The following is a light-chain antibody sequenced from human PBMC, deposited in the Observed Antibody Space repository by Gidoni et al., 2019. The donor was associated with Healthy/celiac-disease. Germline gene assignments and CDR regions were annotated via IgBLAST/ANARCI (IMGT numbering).Light chain of an antibody. J-gene: IGKJ1*01. CDR2: LGS. CDR3: MQALQRGT. CDR1: QNLLHSNGYNY. Sequence: DIVMTQSPLSLPVTPGEPASISCRSSQNLLHSNGYNYLDWYLQKPGQSPQLLIYLGSNRASGVPDRFSGSGSGTDFTLKISRVEAEDVGVYYCMQALQRGTFGQGTKVEIK. V-gene: IGKV2-28*01.